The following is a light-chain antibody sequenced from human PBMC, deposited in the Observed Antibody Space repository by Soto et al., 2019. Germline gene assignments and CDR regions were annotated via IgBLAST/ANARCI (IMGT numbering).Light chain of an antibody. CDR3: QQYNNWPPWT. Sequence: ETLMTQSPDTLSVSLGERATLSCRASQSLRSSLAWYQQKPGQAPRLLIYDASTRATGIPARFSGSGSGTDFTLTISGLQSEDFAVYYCQQYNNWPPWTFGQGTKVDIK. J-gene: IGKJ1*01. V-gene: IGKV3-15*01. CDR1: QSLRSS. CDR2: DAS.